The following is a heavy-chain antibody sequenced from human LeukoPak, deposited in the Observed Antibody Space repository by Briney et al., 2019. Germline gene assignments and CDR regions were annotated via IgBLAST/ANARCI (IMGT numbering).Heavy chain of an antibody. CDR3: ARGGSGSSYWYFDL. V-gene: IGHV3-30-3*01. CDR1: GFSFSTYA. J-gene: IGHJ2*01. D-gene: IGHD3-10*01. CDR2: ISYDGSNK. Sequence: GGSLRLSCAAPGFSFSTYAIHWVRQAPGKGLEWVAVISYDGSNKYYPDSVKGRFTISRDNSERTVHLQMHSLGVEDTAVYHCARGGSGSSYWYFDLWGRGTLVTVSS.